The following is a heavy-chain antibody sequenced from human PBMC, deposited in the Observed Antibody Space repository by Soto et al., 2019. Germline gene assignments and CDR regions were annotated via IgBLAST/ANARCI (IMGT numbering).Heavy chain of an antibody. D-gene: IGHD3-22*01. J-gene: IGHJ3*02. CDR1: GGTFSSYA. CDR2: IIPIFGTA. CDR3: ARDEGAYYYDSSGYWYAFDI. Sequence: QVQLVQSGAEVKKPGSSVKVSCKASGGTFSSYAISWVRQAPGQGLEWMGGIIPIFGTANYAQKFQGRVTITADKSTGTAYMELSSLRSEDTAVYYCARDEGAYYYDSSGYWYAFDIWGQGTMVTVSS. V-gene: IGHV1-69*06.